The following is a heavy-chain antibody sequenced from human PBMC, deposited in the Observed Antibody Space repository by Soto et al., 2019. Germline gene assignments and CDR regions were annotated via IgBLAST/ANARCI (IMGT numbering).Heavy chain of an antibody. J-gene: IGHJ4*02. D-gene: IGHD3-3*01. V-gene: IGHV4-59*11. CDR3: ARRLSWSPYFES. CDR1: GASISTQS. Sequence: QVQLQESGPGLVKPSETLSLTCTVSGASISTQSWNWIRQAPGKGLEWIVYLYYSGTTNYNPSLKSRVTISADTSKNHVSLKLTSVTAADTAVYFCARRLSWSPYFESWGQGILVTVSS. CDR2: LYYSGTT.